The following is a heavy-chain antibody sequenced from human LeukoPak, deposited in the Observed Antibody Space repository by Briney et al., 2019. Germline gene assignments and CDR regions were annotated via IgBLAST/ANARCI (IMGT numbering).Heavy chain of an antibody. CDR2: INPNSGGT. CDR3: ARGYGVTEYYFDY. CDR1: GYTFTGYY. D-gene: IGHD4-17*01. V-gene: IGHV1-2*02. J-gene: IGHJ4*02. Sequence: ASVKVSCKASGYTFTGYYMHWVRQAPGQGLEWMGWINPNSGGTNYAQKFQGRVTMTRDTSISTAYMELGRLRSDDTAVYYCARGYGVTEYYFDYWGQGTLVTVSS.